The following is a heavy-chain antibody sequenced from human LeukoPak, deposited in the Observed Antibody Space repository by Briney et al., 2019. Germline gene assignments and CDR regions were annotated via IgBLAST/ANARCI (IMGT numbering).Heavy chain of an antibody. CDR1: GYTFTSYG. D-gene: IGHD2-2*01. Sequence: ASVKVSCKASGYTFTSYGISWVRQAPGQGLEWMGWISAYNGNTNYAQKLQGRVTMTTDTSTSTAYMELRSLRSDDTAVYYCARDLGRDCSSTSCPHDAFDIWGQGTMVTVSS. J-gene: IGHJ3*02. CDR3: ARDLGRDCSSTSCPHDAFDI. CDR2: ISAYNGNT. V-gene: IGHV1-18*04.